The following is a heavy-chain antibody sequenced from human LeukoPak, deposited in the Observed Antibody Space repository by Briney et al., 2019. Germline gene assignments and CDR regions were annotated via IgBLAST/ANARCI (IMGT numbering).Heavy chain of an antibody. Sequence: GGSLRLSCAVSGFNFRDHWMDWVRQAPGKGLEWVSAISGSGGSTYYADSVKGRFTISRDNSKNTLYLQMNSLRAEDTAVYYCAKTADGNFDYWGQGTLVTVSS. J-gene: IGHJ4*02. CDR2: ISGSGGST. V-gene: IGHV3-23*01. CDR3: AKTADGNFDY. CDR1: GFNFRDHW.